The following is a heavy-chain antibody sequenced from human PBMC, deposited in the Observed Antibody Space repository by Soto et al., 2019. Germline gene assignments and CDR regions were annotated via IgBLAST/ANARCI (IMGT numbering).Heavy chain of an antibody. V-gene: IGHV3-23*01. CDR3: AKEGIAAAGTSGYFDY. CDR2: ISGSGGST. J-gene: IGHJ4*02. D-gene: IGHD6-13*01. CDR1: GFTFSSYA. Sequence: EVQLLESGGGLVQPGGSLRLSCAASGFTFSSYAMIWVRQAPGKGLEWVSAISGSGGSTYYADSVKGRFTISRDNSKNTLYLQMNSLRAEDTAVYYCAKEGIAAAGTSGYFDYWGQGTLVTVSS.